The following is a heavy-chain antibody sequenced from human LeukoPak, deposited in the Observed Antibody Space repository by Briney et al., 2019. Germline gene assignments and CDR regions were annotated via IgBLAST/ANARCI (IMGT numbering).Heavy chain of an antibody. CDR2: IYWDDDK. J-gene: IGHJ3*01. Sequence: SGPTLVKPTQTLTLTCTFSGFSLSTSGVGVGWIRQPPGKALEWLALIYWDDDKRYSPSLKSRLTITKDTSKNQVVLTMTNMDPVDTATYYCAHRLTVAVTSDAFDLWGQGTMVTVSS. CDR1: GFSLSTSGVG. CDR3: AHRLTVAVTSDAFDL. D-gene: IGHD6-19*01. V-gene: IGHV2-5*02.